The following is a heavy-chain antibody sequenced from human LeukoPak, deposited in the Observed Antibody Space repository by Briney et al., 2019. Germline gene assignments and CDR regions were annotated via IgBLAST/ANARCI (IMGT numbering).Heavy chain of an antibody. CDR1: GFTFSSYW. V-gene: IGHV3-74*01. D-gene: IGHD3-10*01. CDR3: ASATEVWFGELWAPDY. J-gene: IGHJ4*02. Sequence: PGGSLRLSCAASGFTFSSYWMHWVRQAPGKGLVWVSRINSDGSSTSYADSVKGRFTISRDNAKNTLYLQMNRLRAEDTAVYYCASATEVWFGELWAPDYWGQGTLVTVSS. CDR2: INSDGSST.